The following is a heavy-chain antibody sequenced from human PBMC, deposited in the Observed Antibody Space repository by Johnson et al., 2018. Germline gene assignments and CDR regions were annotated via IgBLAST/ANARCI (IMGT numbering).Heavy chain of an antibody. CDR3: AKGGGPNYYYYHIDV. CDR2: ISWNSGSL. Sequence: VQLVQSGGGLVQPGRSLRLSCAASGFTFDGYAMHWVRQAPGKGLEWVSGISWNSGSLGYVDSVKGRFTISRDNAKNSLYLQMTSLIAEDTALYYCAKGGGPNYYYYHIDVWGQGTTVTVSS. CDR1: GFTFDGYA. J-gene: IGHJ6*02. D-gene: IGHD3-10*01. V-gene: IGHV3-9*01.